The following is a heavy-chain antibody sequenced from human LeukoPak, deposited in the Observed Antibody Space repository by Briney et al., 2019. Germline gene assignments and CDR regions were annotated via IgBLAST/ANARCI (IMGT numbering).Heavy chain of an antibody. CDR1: GVSISAYY. D-gene: IGHD1-7*01. V-gene: IGHV4-4*07. CDR2: IYPGESIYASENT. Sequence: SETLSLTCSVSGVSISAYYWSWIRQPAGKGLEWIGRIYPGESIYASENTNYNPSLKSRVTMSVDTSKNQFSLKLSSVTAADTAVYYCAHSTTSEFLDYWGQGTLVTVSS. J-gene: IGHJ4*02. CDR3: AHSTTSEFLDY.